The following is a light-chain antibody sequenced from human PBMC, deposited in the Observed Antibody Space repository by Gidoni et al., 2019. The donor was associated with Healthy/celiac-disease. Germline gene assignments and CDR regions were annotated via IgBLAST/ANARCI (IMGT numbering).Light chain of an antibody. Sequence: ELVLTQSPGTLSLSPGERATLSCRASQSVSSSYLAWYQQKPGQAPRLLIYGASSRATGIPDRFSGSGSGTDFTLTISRLEPEDFAVYYCQQYGSSLTTFXGXTKVEIK. CDR2: GAS. CDR3: QQYGSSLTT. V-gene: IGKV3-20*01. J-gene: IGKJ4*01. CDR1: QSVSSSY.